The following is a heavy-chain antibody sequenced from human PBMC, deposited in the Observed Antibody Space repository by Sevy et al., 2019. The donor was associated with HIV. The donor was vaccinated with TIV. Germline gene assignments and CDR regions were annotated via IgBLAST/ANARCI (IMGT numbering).Heavy chain of an antibody. J-gene: IGHJ6*02. V-gene: IGHV3-30*18. CDR2: ISYEGSNI. CDR3: AKVRGYYDFWSGYFGNYYYGMDV. CDR1: ALTFTRYA. Sequence: GGSLRLSCAASALTFTRYAFHWVRQAPGKGPEWLGVISYEGSNIYYGPSVKGRFTISRDNSKNTLYLQMNDMRTEDTAVYYCAKVRGYYDFWSGYFGNYYYGMDVWGQGTTVTVSS. D-gene: IGHD3-3*01.